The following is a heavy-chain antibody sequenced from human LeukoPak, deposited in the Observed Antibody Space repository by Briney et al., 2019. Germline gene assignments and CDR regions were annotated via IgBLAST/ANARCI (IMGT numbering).Heavy chain of an antibody. D-gene: IGHD3-22*01. J-gene: IGHJ4*02. Sequence: GASVKVSCKASGYTFTSYYMHWVRQAPGQGLEWMGIFNPSGGSTSYAQKFQGRATMTRDTSTSTVYMELSSLRSEDTAVYYCARDPYYYDSSGYYLDYWGQGTLVTVSS. CDR3: ARDPYYYDSSGYYLDY. V-gene: IGHV1-46*01. CDR2: FNPSGGST. CDR1: GYTFTSYY.